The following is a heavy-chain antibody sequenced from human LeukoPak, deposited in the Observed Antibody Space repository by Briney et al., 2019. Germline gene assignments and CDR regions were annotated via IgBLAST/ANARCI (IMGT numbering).Heavy chain of an antibody. CDR3: ASTSSSWYRYDY. V-gene: IGHV4-30-4*01. J-gene: IGHJ4*02. CDR1: GGSISSGDYY. Sequence: SQTLSLTCTVSGGSISSGDYYWSWIRQPPGKGLEWIGYIYYSGSTYYNPSLKSRVTISVDTSKNQFSLKLSSVTAADTAVYYCASTSSSWYRYDYWGQGTLVTVSS. D-gene: IGHD6-13*01. CDR2: IYYSGST.